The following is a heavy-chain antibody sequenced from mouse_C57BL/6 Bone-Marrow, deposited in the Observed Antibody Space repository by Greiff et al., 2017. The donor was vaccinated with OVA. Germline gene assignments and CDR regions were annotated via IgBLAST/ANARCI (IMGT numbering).Heavy chain of an antibody. D-gene: IGHD2-3*01. V-gene: IGHV1-63*01. CDR2: IYPGGGYT. Sequence: QVQLQQSGAELVRPGTSVKMSCKASGYTFTNYWIGWAKQRPGHGLEWIGDIYPGGGYTNYNEKFKGKATLTADKSSSTAYMQFSSLASEDSAIYYCARKGGDGYYVGWFAYWGQGTLVTVSA. CDR1: GYTFTNYW. CDR3: ARKGGDGYYVGWFAY. J-gene: IGHJ3*01.